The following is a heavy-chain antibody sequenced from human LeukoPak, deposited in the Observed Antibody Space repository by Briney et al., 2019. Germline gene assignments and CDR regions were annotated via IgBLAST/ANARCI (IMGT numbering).Heavy chain of an antibody. J-gene: IGHJ4*02. Sequence: GGSLRLSCAASGFTFSSYGMHWVRQAPGKGLEWVAFIRYDGNIKYYADSVKGRFTISRDNSKNTLYVQMHSLRAEDTAVYSCAKDMKAFASAWYSSCGLWGQGTLVTVSS. V-gene: IGHV3-30*02. D-gene: IGHD6-19*01. CDR2: IRYDGNIK. CDR3: AKDMKAFASAWYSSCGL. CDR1: GFTFSSYG.